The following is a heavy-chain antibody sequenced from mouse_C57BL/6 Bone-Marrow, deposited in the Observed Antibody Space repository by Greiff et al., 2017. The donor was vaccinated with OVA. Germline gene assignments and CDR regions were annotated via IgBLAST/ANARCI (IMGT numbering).Heavy chain of an antibody. V-gene: IGHV5-6*01. CDR2: ISSGGSYT. J-gene: IGHJ3*01. D-gene: IGHD2-14*01. CDR1: GFTFSSYG. CDR3: ARHRRYGHAY. Sequence: VQLQQSGGDLVKPGGSLKLSCAASGFTFSSYGMSWVRQTPDKRLEWVATISSGGSYTYYPDSVKGRFTISRDNAKNTLYLQMSSLKSEDTAMYYCARHRRYGHAYWGQGTLVTVSA.